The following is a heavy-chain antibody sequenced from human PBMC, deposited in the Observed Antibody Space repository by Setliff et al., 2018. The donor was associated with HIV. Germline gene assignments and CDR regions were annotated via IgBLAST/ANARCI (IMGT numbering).Heavy chain of an antibody. CDR3: ARQVPIPGVAVTPIDF. J-gene: IGHJ4*02. Sequence: SETLSLTCTVSGGSISSYYWTWLRQFPGKGLEWIGFIFYTGSTTYSPSLKSRLTISVDTSQHQSSLKLTSVTAADTAVYYCARQVPIPGVAVTPIDFWGQGILVTVSS. CDR2: IFYTGST. D-gene: IGHD3-22*01. V-gene: IGHV4-59*08. CDR1: GGSISSYY.